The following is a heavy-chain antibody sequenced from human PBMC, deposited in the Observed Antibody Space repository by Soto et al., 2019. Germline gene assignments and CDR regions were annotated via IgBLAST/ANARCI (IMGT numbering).Heavy chain of an antibody. V-gene: IGHV4-34*01. D-gene: IGHD2-15*01. CDR1: GGSFSGYY. CDR2: INHSGST. CDR3: ARVGRDPGYCSGGSCYSPTYYFDY. Sequence: SETLSLTCAVYGGSFSGYYWSWIRQPPGKGLEWIGEINHSGSTNYNPSLKSRVTISVDTSKNQFSLKLSSVTAADTAVYYCARVGRDPGYCSGGSCYSPTYYFDYWGQGTLVTVSS. J-gene: IGHJ4*02.